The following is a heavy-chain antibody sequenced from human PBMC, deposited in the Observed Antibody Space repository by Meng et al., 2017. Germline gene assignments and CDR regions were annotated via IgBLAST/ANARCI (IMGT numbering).Heavy chain of an antibody. D-gene: IGHD2/OR15-2a*01. J-gene: IGHJ4*02. CDR2: IYYSGST. V-gene: IGHV4-59*01. CDR1: GGSISSYY. CDR3: ARDFYTFGLDY. Sequence: SETLSLTCTVSGGSISSYYWSWIRQPPGKGLEWIGYIYYSGSTNYNPSLKSRVTISVDTSKNQFSLKLSSVTAADTAVYYCARDFYTFGLDYWGQGNLVTVAS.